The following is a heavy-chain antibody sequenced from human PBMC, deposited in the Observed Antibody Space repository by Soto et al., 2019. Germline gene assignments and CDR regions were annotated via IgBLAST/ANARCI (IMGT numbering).Heavy chain of an antibody. D-gene: IGHD4-17*01. J-gene: IGHJ6*02. Sequence: PGGSLRLSCAVSGFTFSSYEMNWVRQAPGKGLEWVSYIGTSGKTIYYADSVKGRFTISRDNAKNTLYLQMNSLRAEDTAVYYCARDVTTVYYYYGMDVWGQGTTVTVSS. V-gene: IGHV3-48*03. CDR3: ARDVTTVYYYYGMDV. CDR2: IGTSGKTI. CDR1: GFTFSSYE.